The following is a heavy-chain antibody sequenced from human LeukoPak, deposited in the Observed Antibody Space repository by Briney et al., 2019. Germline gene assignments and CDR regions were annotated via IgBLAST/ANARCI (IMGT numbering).Heavy chain of an antibody. J-gene: IGHJ4*02. Sequence: PGGSLRLSCAASGFTFSNYVMHWVRQAPGRGLERVAFIRYDGSNQYYADSVKGRFTISRDNSKNTLYLQMNSLRAEDTAVYYCAKERSGCFDYWGQGTLVTVSS. D-gene: IGHD1-26*01. CDR3: AKERSGCFDY. V-gene: IGHV3-30*02. CDR1: GFTFSNYV. CDR2: IRYDGSNQ.